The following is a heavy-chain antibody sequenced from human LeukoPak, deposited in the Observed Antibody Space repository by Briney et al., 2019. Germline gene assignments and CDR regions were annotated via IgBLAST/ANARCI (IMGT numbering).Heavy chain of an antibody. CDR2: IWYDGSNK. V-gene: IGHV3-33*01. CDR3: ARAGWVDMIVPSGAFDI. D-gene: IGHD3-22*01. J-gene: IGHJ3*02. CDR1: GFTFSSYG. Sequence: PGGSLRLSCAASGFTFSSYGMHWVRQAPGKGLEWVAVIWYDGSNKYYADSVKGRFTISRDNSKNTLYLQMNSLRAEDTAVYYCARAGWVDMIVPSGAFDIWGQGTMVTVSS.